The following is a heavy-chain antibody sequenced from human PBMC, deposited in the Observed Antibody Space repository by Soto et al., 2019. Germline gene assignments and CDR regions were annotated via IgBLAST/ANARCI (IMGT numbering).Heavy chain of an antibody. CDR1: GFTFSSYA. J-gene: IGHJ4*02. CDR2: ISGSGGST. Sequence: GLLRLSCAASGFTFSSYAMSWVRQAPGKGLEWVSTISGSGGSTYYADSMKGRFTISRDNSKNTLYLQMNSLRAEDTAVYCCAKEGGDVVVVAAPGYYFDYWGQGTLVTVSS. CDR3: AKEGGDVVVVAAPGYYFDY. V-gene: IGHV3-23*01. D-gene: IGHD2-15*01.